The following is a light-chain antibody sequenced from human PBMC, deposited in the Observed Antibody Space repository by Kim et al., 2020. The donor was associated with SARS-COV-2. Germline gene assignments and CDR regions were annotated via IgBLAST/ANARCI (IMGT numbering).Light chain of an antibody. CDR2: QDS. J-gene: IGLJ2*01. Sequence: SLSPGQTASISCSGDRLGDKYVGWYQQKPGQSPVVVIYQDSQRPSGIPERFAGSNSGNTATLTISGTQPMDEADYYCHVWDSTTTVFGGGTQLTVL. CDR1: RLGDKY. V-gene: IGLV3-1*01. CDR3: HVWDSTTTV.